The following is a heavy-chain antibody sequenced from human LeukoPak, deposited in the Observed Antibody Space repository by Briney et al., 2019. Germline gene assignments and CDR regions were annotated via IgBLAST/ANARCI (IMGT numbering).Heavy chain of an antibody. J-gene: IGHJ4*02. CDR2: ISYDGSNK. CDR3: VAGMWFVY. CDR1: GFTFSSYA. D-gene: IGHD6-19*01. V-gene: IGHV3-30-3*01. Sequence: GGSLRLSCAASGFTFSSYAMHWVRQAPGKGLEWVAVISYDGSNKYYADSVKGRFTITRDNSKNTLYLQMNSLRAEDTAVYLAVAGMWFVYWGQGTLVTVSS.